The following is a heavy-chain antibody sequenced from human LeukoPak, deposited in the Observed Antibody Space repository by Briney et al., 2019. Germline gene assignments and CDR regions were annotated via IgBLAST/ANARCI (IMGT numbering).Heavy chain of an antibody. CDR3: ARAAGYRDAFDI. V-gene: IGHV1-2*02. Sequence: ASVKVSCKASGYTFTGYYMHWVRQAPGQGLEWMGWINPNSGGTNYAQKFQGRVTKTRDTSISTAYMELSRLRSDDTAVYYCARAAGYRDAFDIWGQGTMVTVSS. D-gene: IGHD6-13*01. CDR2: INPNSGGT. CDR1: GYTFTGYY. J-gene: IGHJ3*02.